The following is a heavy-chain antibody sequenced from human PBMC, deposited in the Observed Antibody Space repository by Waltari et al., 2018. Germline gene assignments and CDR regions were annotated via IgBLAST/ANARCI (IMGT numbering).Heavy chain of an antibody. CDR1: GYTFTNFG. CDR2: ISPYPGNA. D-gene: IGHD5-12*01. Sequence: QVQLVQSGPEMMKPGASVRVSCKASGYTFTNFGINWVPQAPGQGLEWLGWISPYPGNADYNHKFHDRVTMSTDTSTKTAYLELRSLRSDDTAVYFCARGGGPRTIVALTFDLWGQGTLVTVSS. CDR3: ARGGGPRTIVALTFDL. V-gene: IGHV1-18*01. J-gene: IGHJ5*02.